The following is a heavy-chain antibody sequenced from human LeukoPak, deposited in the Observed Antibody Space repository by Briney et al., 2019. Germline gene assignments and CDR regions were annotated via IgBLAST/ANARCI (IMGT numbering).Heavy chain of an antibody. J-gene: IGHJ4*02. D-gene: IGHD2-8*02. CDR3: ATYRQVLLPFES. CDR1: GFTFSTLA. Sequence: GGSLRLSCAASGFTFSTLAMIWVRQPPGKGLEGVSSIFPSGGEIHYADSVRGRFTISRDNSKSTLSLQMNSLRAEDTAIYYCATYRQVLLPFESWGQGPLVIVSS. CDR2: IFPSGGEI. V-gene: IGHV3-23*01.